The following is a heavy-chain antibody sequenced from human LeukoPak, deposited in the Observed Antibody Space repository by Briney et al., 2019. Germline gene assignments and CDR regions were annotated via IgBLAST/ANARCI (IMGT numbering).Heavy chain of an antibody. CDR3: AKASGTAYYGDSDF. CDR1: GFTFSSYA. J-gene: IGHJ4*02. V-gene: IGHV3-23*01. CDR2: IRGGGDYT. Sequence: GGSLRLSCAASGFTFSSYAMSWVRQAPGKGLEWVSAIRGGGDYTYYADSVKGRFTISRDNSKNTLYLQVNGLRAEDTAVYYCAKASGTAYYGDSDFWGQGTLVTVSS. D-gene: IGHD4-17*01.